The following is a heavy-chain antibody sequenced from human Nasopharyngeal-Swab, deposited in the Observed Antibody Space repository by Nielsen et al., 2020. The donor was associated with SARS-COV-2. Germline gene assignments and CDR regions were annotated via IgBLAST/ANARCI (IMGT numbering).Heavy chain of an antibody. Sequence: SETLSLTCTVSGGSISSGYYWGWIRQPPGKGLEWIGSIYHSGSTYYNPSLKSRVTISVDTSKNQFSLKLSSVTAADTAVYYCARAGGIVGATFDYWGQGTLVTVSS. CDR3: ARAGGIVGATFDY. V-gene: IGHV4-38-2*02. CDR1: GGSISSGYY. D-gene: IGHD1-26*01. CDR2: IYHSGST. J-gene: IGHJ4*02.